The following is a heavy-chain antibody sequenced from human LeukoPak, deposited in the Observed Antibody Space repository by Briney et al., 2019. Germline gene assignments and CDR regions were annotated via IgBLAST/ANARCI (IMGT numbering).Heavy chain of an antibody. Sequence: GGSLRLSCADSGFTFSTYALSWVRQAPGKGLEWVSAISASGDATYYADSVKGRFTISRDNSKNTLNLQMNSLRAEDTAVYYCARTYYDFWSGYYTEPALGYWGQGTLVTVSS. CDR2: ISASGDAT. CDR3: ARTYYDFWSGYYTEPALGY. J-gene: IGHJ4*02. V-gene: IGHV3-23*01. D-gene: IGHD3-3*01. CDR1: GFTFSTYA.